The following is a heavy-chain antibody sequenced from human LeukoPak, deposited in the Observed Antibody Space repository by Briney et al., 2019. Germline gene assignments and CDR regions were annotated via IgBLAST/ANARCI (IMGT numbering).Heavy chain of an antibody. D-gene: IGHD3-3*01. V-gene: IGHV3-21*01. Sequence: GGSLRLSCAASGFTFSSYSMNWVRQAPGKGLEWVSSISSSSSSIHYADSVRGRFTISRDNAKNSLSLQMNSLRAEDTAVYYCARDSDDFWSGYSFDYWGQGTLVTVSS. CDR1: GFTFSSYS. J-gene: IGHJ4*02. CDR2: ISSSSSSI. CDR3: ARDSDDFWSGYSFDY.